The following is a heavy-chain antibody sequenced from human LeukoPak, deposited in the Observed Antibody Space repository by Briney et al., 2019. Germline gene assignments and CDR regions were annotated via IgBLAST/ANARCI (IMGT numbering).Heavy chain of an antibody. CDR2: IYPEDSDI. Sequence: GESLKISCKGSGYRFSNYWIGWVRQMPGKGLEWMGIIYPEDSDIRYSPSFQGQVTISADKSISTAYLQWSSLKASDTAMYYCARKLYDSSGYNNWFDPWGQGTLVTVSS. V-gene: IGHV5-51*01. CDR3: ARKLYDSSGYNNWFDP. J-gene: IGHJ5*02. D-gene: IGHD3-22*01. CDR1: GYRFSNYW.